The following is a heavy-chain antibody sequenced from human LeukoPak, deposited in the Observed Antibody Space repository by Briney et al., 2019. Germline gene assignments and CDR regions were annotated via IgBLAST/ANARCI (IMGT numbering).Heavy chain of an antibody. D-gene: IGHD3-16*01. J-gene: IGHJ4*02. CDR1: GFTFSDYS. CDR3: ARDGGWQDDY. CDR2: ISSNGDII. V-gene: IGHV3-48*01. Sequence: GGSLRLSCAASGFTFSDYSMNWVRQAPGKGLEWISYISSNGDIIKYADSVKGRFTISRDNAKNSLFLQMNSLRAEDTAIFYCARDGGWQDDYWGQGTLVTVSS.